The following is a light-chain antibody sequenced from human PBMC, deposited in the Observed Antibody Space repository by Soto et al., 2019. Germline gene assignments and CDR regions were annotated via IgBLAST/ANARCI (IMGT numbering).Light chain of an antibody. Sequence: QSALTQPASVSGSPGKSITISCTGTSSDVGGYNYVSWYQQHPGKAPKLIIYDVSDRPSGVSNRFSGSKSGNTTSLTISGLQAEDEADYYCSSYTSSSTPLVFGTGTKVTVL. CDR1: SSDVGGYNY. V-gene: IGLV2-14*03. CDR3: SSYTSSSTPLV. CDR2: DVS. J-gene: IGLJ1*01.